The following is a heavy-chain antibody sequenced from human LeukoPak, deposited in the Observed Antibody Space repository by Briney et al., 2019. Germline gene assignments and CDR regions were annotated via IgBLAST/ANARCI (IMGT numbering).Heavy chain of an antibody. D-gene: IGHD3-3*01. V-gene: IGHV3-66*01. J-gene: IGHJ4*02. CDR1: GFTVSSNY. CDR2: IYSGGTT. Sequence: GGSLRLSCAVSGFTVSSNYMSWVRRAPGKGLEWVSVIYSGGTTYYTDSVKGRFTISRDNSKNTLYLQMNSLRAEDTAVYYCARGLVDQLLSPYYDFWSGYAPPYDYWGQGTLVTVSS. CDR3: ARGLVDQLLSPYYDFWSGYAPPYDY.